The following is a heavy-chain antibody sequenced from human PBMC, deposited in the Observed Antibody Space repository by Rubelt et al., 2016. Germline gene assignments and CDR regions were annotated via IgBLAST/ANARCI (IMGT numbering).Heavy chain of an antibody. D-gene: IGHD2-15*01. J-gene: IGHJ6*02. Sequence: SWVRQAPGKGLEWVSIIYSGGDTYYADSVKGRFTISRDNSKNTLYLQMNSLRAEDTAVYYCARAPGRFYGLDVWGQGTTVTVSS. CDR3: ARAPGRFYGLDV. CDR2: IYSGGDT. V-gene: IGHV3-53*01.